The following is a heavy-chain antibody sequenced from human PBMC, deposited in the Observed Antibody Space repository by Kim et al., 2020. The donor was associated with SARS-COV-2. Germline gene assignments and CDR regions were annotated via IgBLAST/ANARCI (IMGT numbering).Heavy chain of an antibody. D-gene: IGHD1-1*01. J-gene: IGHJ6*02. V-gene: IGHV4-34*01. CDR3: ARGPPGTILYYYYYGMDV. Sequence: SRVTISVDTAKNQFSLKLSSVTAADTAVYYCARGPPGTILYYYYYGMDVWGQGTTVTVSS.